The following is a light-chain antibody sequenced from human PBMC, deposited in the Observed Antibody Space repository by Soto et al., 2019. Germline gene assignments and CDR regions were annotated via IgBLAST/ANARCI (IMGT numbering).Light chain of an antibody. Sequence: QSALTQPPSVSGAPGQRVTISCTGTSSNIGAGYDVHWYLHPPGTAPKLLIYGFSHRPAGVPDRFSGSKSGTSASLAITGLQPEDEADYYCQSYDSSLSGYVFGAGTKLTVL. CDR1: SSNIGAGYD. CDR2: GFS. CDR3: QSYDSSLSGYV. J-gene: IGLJ1*01. V-gene: IGLV1-40*01.